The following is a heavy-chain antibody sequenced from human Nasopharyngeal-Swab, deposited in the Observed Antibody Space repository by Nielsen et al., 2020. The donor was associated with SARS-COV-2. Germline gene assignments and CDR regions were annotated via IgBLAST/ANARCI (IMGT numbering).Heavy chain of an antibody. J-gene: IGHJ6*02. D-gene: IGHD2-21*02. CDR1: GGSISSYY. CDR2: IHYSGNT. V-gene: IGHV4-59*01. CDR3: ARGAPQTARDYSYYAMDV. Sequence: SETLSLTCTVSGGSISSYYWNWIRQPPGKGLEWIGFIHYSGNTNYNPSLKSRVTISVATSKDQFSLKLSSVTAADTAVYYCARGAPQTARDYSYYAMDVWGQGTTVTVSS.